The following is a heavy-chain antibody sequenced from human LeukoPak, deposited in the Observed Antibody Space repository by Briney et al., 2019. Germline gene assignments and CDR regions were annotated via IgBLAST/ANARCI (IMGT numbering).Heavy chain of an antibody. J-gene: IGHJ4*02. CDR3: ARLSLKVLEWSPTKGKETYYFDS. V-gene: IGHV4-59*12. D-gene: IGHD3-3*01. CDR1: GGSISSYY. Sequence: SETLSLTCTVSGGSISSYYWSWIRQPPGKGLEWIGYIYYSGITNYNPSLKSRVTISVDTSKNQFSLKLSSVTAADTAVYYCARLSLKVLEWSPTKGKETYYFDSWGQGTLVTVSS. CDR2: IYYSGIT.